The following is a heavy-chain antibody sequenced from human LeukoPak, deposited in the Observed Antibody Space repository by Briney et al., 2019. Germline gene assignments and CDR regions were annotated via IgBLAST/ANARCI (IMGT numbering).Heavy chain of an antibody. CDR3: ARSYSSGFFDY. CDR2: INHSGST. CDR1: GGSFSGYY. J-gene: IGHJ4*02. V-gene: IGHV4-34*01. Sequence: SETLSPTCAVYGGSFSGYYWSWIRQPPGKGLEWIGEINHSGSTNYNPSLKSRVTISVDTSKNQFSLKLISVTSADTAVYYCARSYSSGFFDYWGQGTLVTVSS. D-gene: IGHD6-25*01.